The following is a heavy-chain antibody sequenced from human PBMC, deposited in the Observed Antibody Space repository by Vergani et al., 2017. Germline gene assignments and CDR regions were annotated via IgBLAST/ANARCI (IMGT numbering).Heavy chain of an antibody. V-gene: IGHV3-30*03. CDR2: ISYDGSNK. Sequence: QVQLVESGGGVVQPGRSLRLSCAASGFTFSSYGMHWVRQAPGKGLEWVAVISYDGSNKYYADSVKGRFTISRDNSKNTLYLQMNSLRAEDTAVYYCARWGGAVAGTYYYGMDVWGQGTTVTVSS. J-gene: IGHJ6*02. CDR1: GFTFSSYG. CDR3: ARWGGAVAGTYYYGMDV. D-gene: IGHD6-19*01.